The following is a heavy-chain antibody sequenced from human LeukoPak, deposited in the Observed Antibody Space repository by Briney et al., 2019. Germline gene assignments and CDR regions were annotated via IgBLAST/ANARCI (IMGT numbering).Heavy chain of an antibody. D-gene: IGHD1-20*01. CDR1: GGSIRSYY. CDR2: IYTSGTT. V-gene: IGHV4-4*07. Sequence: SKTLSLTCTVSGGSIRSYYWSWIRQPAGKGLEWIGRIYTSGTTNYNPSLKSRVTMSIDTSKNYFSLKLNSVTAADTAVYFCARETNWTFDFWGQGTLVTVSS. CDR3: ARETNWTFDF. J-gene: IGHJ4*02.